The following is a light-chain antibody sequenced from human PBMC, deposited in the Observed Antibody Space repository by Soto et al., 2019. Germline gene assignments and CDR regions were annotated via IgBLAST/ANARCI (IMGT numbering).Light chain of an antibody. V-gene: IGKV1-6*01. J-gene: IGKJ1*01. Sequence: ALQMTQSPSSLAASVGDRVTITCRASQGISTDLGWYQQKPGKAPKLLMYAASSLQPGVPLRFSGSGSGTDFTLTISSLQPEDFATYYCLQDSNFPWTFGQGTKVEMK. CDR2: AAS. CDR3: LQDSNFPWT. CDR1: QGISTD.